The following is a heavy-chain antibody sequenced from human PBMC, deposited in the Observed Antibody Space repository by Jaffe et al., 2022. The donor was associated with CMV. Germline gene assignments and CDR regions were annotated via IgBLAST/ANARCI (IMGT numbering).Heavy chain of an antibody. CDR2: ISGSGGST. Sequence: EVQLLESGGGLVQPGGSLRLSCAASGFTFSSYAMSWVRQAPGKGLEWVSAISGSGGSTYYADSVKGRFTISRDNSKNTLYLQMNSLRAEDTAVYYCAFTMIVVGDAFDIWGQGTMVTVSS. V-gene: IGHV3-23*01. CDR1: GFTFSSYA. J-gene: IGHJ3*02. CDR3: AFTMIVVGDAFDI. D-gene: IGHD3-22*01.